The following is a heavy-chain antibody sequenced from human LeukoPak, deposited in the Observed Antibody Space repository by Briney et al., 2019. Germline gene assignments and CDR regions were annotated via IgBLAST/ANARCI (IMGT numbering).Heavy chain of an antibody. V-gene: IGHV3-30*02. CDR1: GFSFSGYG. CDR2: IRYDGSTK. D-gene: IGHD3-10*01. CDR3: AKVFTMVRGVIHGDY. Sequence: GGSLRLSCAASGFSFSGYGMHWVRQAPGKGLEWVTFIRYDGSTKSYADSVKGRFTISRDNSKNTLYLQMNSLRAEDTAVYYCAKVFTMVRGVIHGDYWGQGTLVTVSS. J-gene: IGHJ4*02.